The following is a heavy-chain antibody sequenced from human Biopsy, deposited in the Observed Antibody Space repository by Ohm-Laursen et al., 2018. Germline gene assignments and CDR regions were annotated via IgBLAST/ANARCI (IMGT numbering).Heavy chain of an antibody. Sequence: SLRLSCAAPGFTFSSYGMHWVRQAPGKGLEWVAFIWYDGFNRYYADSVKGRFTISRDNSKNTLDLQMNSLRAEDTAVYYCATSTMVRSSGHAFDIWRQGTVVTVS. J-gene: IGHJ3*02. V-gene: IGHV3-33*01. CDR1: GFTFSSYG. CDR2: IWYDGFNR. D-gene: IGHD3-10*01. CDR3: ATSTMVRSSGHAFDI.